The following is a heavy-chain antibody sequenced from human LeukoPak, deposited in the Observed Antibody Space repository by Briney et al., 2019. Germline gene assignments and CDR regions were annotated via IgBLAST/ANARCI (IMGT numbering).Heavy chain of an antibody. CDR1: GYTFTSCY. J-gene: IGHJ4*02. Sequence: ASVKVSCKASGYTFTSCYMHWVRQAPGQGLEWMGIINPSGGSTSYAQKFQGRVTMTRDTSTSTVYMELSSLRSEDTAVYYCARDLADYGGNGDGDYWGQGTLVTVSS. CDR2: INPSGGST. V-gene: IGHV1-46*01. D-gene: IGHD4-23*01. CDR3: ARDLADYGGNGDGDY.